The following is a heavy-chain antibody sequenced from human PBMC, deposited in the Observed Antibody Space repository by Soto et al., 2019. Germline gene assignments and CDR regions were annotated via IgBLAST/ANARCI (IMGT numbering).Heavy chain of an antibody. CDR1: GGTFSSYA. D-gene: IGHD2-2*01. J-gene: IGHJ6*02. V-gene: IGHV1-69*01. CDR2: IIPIFGTA. Sequence: QVQLVQSGAEVKKPGSSVKVSCKASGGTFSSYAISWVRQAPGQGLEWMGGIIPIFGTANYAQKFQGRVTITANESTSTTYSELSSLRSEDTAVYYCVRVTLPLLVRQAISRGYYDYGMDVWGQGTTVTVSS. CDR3: VRVTLPLLVRQAISRGYYDYGMDV.